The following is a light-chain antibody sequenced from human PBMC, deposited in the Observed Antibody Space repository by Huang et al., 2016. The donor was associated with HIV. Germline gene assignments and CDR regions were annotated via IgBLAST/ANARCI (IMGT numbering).Light chain of an antibody. J-gene: IGKJ4*01. Sequence: EVVLTQSPATLSVFQGDRVTISCRASQNINNYLAWYQHKPGQAPRLLIYDATHRPPGISDKFSGSGSGAAFTLTINSLETEDFAIYYCQQRSSRLTFGGGT. CDR2: DAT. CDR1: QNINNY. V-gene: IGKV3-11*01. CDR3: QQRSSRLT.